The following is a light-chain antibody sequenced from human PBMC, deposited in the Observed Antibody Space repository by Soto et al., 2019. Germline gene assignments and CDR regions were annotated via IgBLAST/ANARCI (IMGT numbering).Light chain of an antibody. CDR1: QSISSY. J-gene: IGKJ4*01. V-gene: IGKV1-39*01. Sequence: DIQMTQSPSSLSASVGDRVTITCRASQSISSYLNWYQQKPGKAPKLLIYAASSLQSGVPSRVSGSGSGTDFTLTISSLQPEDFATYYCQQSYSIPLTFGGGTKVDI. CDR2: AAS. CDR3: QQSYSIPLT.